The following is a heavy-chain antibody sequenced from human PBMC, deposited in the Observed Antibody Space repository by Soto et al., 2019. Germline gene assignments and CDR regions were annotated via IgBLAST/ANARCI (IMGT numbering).Heavy chain of an antibody. V-gene: IGHV4-4*02. CDR1: GGSISSSNW. CDR2: IYHSGST. J-gene: IGHJ6*02. Sequence: SDTLSLTCAVSGGSISSSNWWSWVRQPPGKGLEWIGEIYHSGSTNYNPSLKSRVTISVDKSKNQFSLKLSSVTAADTAVYYCARRDIVVVPAAMGEYYYYGMDVWGQGTTVTVSS. CDR3: ARRDIVVVPAAMGEYYYYGMDV. D-gene: IGHD2-2*01.